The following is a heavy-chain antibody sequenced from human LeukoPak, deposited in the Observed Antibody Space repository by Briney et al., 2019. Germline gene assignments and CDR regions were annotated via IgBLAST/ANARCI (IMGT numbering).Heavy chain of an antibody. Sequence: ASLLHSRSTSGLTFSTSAAASASQTPGKGLEWVECISGIAGTTYQADSLKDQFNISRDKSNNSLYLQMNSLRADDTAVYYCAKGRGDSSGWHFDYWGQGTLVTVSS. CDR1: GLTFSTSA. J-gene: IGHJ4*02. D-gene: IGHD6-19*01. CDR2: ISGIAGTT. CDR3: AKGRGDSSGWHFDY. V-gene: IGHV3-23*01.